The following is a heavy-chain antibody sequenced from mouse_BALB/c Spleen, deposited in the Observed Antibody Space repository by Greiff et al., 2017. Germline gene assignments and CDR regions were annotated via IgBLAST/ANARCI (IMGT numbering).Heavy chain of an antibody. J-gene: IGHJ1*01. D-gene: IGHD2-1*01. CDR1: GYSITSDYA. V-gene: IGHV3-2*02. CDR3: ARRRGNYWYFDV. Sequence: EVQLVESGPGLVKPSQSLSLTCTVTGYSITSDYAWNWIRQFPGNKLEWMGYISYSGSTSYNPSLKSRISITRDTSKNQFFLQLNSVTTEDTATYYCARRRGNYWYFDVWGAGTTVTVSS. CDR2: ISYSGST.